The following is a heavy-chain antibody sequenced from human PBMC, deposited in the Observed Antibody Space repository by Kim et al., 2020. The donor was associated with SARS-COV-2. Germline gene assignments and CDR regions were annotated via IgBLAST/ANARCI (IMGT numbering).Heavy chain of an antibody. Sequence: ADSVKGRFTISRDNSKNTLYLHMNSLRAEDTAVYYCARGSATADASAFDIWGQGTMVTVSS. CDR3: ARGSATADASAFDI. V-gene: IGHV3-33*01. J-gene: IGHJ3*02. D-gene: IGHD1-26*01.